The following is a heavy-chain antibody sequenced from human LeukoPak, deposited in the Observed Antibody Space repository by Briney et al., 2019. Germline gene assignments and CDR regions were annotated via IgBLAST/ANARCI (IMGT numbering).Heavy chain of an antibody. Sequence: PGGSLRLSRVASGFTVSTNYMSWVRQAPGKGLEWVSSISSTSTYTYYADSLKGRFTISRDNAKNSLYLQMNSLRAEDTAVYYCARDPGYSYGSGCWGQGTLVTVTS. CDR1: GFTVSTNY. V-gene: IGHV3-21*01. CDR2: ISSTSTYT. J-gene: IGHJ4*02. CDR3: ARDPGYSYGSGC. D-gene: IGHD5-18*01.